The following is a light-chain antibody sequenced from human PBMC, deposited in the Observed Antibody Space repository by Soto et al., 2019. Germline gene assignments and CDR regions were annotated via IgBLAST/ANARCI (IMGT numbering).Light chain of an antibody. CDR1: SFNIGNNY. CDR2: DND. Sequence: QSVLTQPPSVSAAPGQTVTISCSGSSFNIGNNYVSWYQQFPGTAPKLLIYDNDKRPAGISDRFSGSKSGTSATLGITGLQTVDEADYYCGTWDSDLSAVFGGGTKLTVL. J-gene: IGLJ3*02. CDR3: GTWDSDLSAV. V-gene: IGLV1-51*01.